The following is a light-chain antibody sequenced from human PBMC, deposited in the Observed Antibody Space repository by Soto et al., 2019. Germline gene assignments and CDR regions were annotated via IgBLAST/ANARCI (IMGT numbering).Light chain of an antibody. J-gene: IGKJ2*01. Sequence: DIVMTQSPLSLPVTPGEPASISCRSSQSLLHSNGYNYLDWYLQKPGQSPQLLIYLGSNRASGVPDRFSGSGSGTDLTLKISRVEAEDVGVYYCMQALQTSYTFGKGTKREIK. CDR1: QSLLHSNGYNY. CDR2: LGS. CDR3: MQALQTSYT. V-gene: IGKV2-28*01.